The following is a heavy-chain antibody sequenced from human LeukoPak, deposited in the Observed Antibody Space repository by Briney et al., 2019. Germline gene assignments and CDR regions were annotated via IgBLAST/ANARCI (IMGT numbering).Heavy chain of an antibody. CDR2: IKQDGSEK. Sequence: GGSLRLSCAASGFTFSSYWMSWVRQAPGKGLEWVANIKQDGSEKYYVDSVKGRFTISRDNAKNSLYLQMNSLRAEDTAVYYCASTDYGSGSYYPYWGQGTLVTVSS. CDR3: ASTDYGSGSYYPY. V-gene: IGHV3-7*01. D-gene: IGHD3-10*01. J-gene: IGHJ4*02. CDR1: GFTFSSYW.